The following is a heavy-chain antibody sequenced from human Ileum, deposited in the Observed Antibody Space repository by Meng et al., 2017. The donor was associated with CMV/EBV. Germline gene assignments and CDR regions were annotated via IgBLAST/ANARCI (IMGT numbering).Heavy chain of an antibody. J-gene: IGHJ5*02. CDR1: GYNFLSYG. CDR2: IAAYNGNT. V-gene: IGHV1-18*01. D-gene: IGHD3-3*01. CDR3: ARVLGSYDFTFDP. Sequence: QVQLVKSGVDVKKPGASMKVSCKTSGYNFLSYGITWVRQVPGQGLEWMGWIAAYNGNTNSAQKFQDRINMTIEKTTSTAYMELRGLRSDDTAVYYCARVLGSYDFTFDPWGQGTLVTVSS.